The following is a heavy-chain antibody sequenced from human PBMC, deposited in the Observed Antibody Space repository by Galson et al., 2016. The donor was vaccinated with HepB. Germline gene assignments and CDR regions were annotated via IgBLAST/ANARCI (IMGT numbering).Heavy chain of an antibody. CDR2: IKQDESEK. CDR1: GFTFGSYW. V-gene: IGHV3-7*03. Sequence: SLRLSCAASGFTFGSYWMAWVRQAPGKGLEWVANIKQDESEKNYVDSVKGRFTISRDNAKTSLYLQMISLRDEDTAVYYCAKYSGSDGYFDYWGQGTLVTVS. J-gene: IGHJ4*02. D-gene: IGHD5-12*01. CDR3: AKYSGSDGYFDY.